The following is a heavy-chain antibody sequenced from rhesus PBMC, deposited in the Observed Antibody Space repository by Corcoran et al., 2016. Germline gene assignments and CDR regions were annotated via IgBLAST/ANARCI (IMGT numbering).Heavy chain of an antibody. CDR3: ARGTVGLDS. CDR1: GGPISSSY. CDR2: IYGSGSST. Sequence: QLQLQESGPGLVKPSETLSVTCAVSGGPISSSYWGCVRPAPGKGLEWIGYIYGSGSSTNYNPSLKSRVTLSVDTSKNQLSLKLSSVTAADTAVYYCARGTVGLDSWGQGVVVTVSS. J-gene: IGHJ6*01. V-gene: IGHV4-169*01. D-gene: IGHD1-14*01.